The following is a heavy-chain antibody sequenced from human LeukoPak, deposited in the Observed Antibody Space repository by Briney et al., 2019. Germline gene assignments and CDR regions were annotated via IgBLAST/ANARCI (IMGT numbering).Heavy chain of an antibody. J-gene: IGHJ4*02. Sequence: PSETLSLTCTVSGGSISSSSYYWGWISQPPGKGLEWIGSIYYSGSTYYNPSLKSRVTITVNTSKNQFSLKLSSVTAADTAVYYCARQGDVLRYFDWLDYWGQGTLVTVSS. V-gene: IGHV4-39*01. CDR2: IYYSGST. CDR3: ARQGDVLRYFDWLDY. CDR1: GGSISSSSYY. D-gene: IGHD3-9*01.